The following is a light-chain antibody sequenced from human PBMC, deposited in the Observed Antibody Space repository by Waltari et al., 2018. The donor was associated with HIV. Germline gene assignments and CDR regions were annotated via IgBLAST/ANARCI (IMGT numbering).Light chain of an antibody. J-gene: IGLJ3*02. CDR3: SSYTRTTALVV. V-gene: IGLV2-14*03. Sequence: QSALPQPASVSVSPGQSLTISGTGTRIDVAGYQYVSWYQQHPGKAPKLMLFDVSNRPSGVSKRFSGSKSGNTASLTISGLQAEDEAHYFCSSYTRTTALVVFGGGTKLTVL. CDR2: DVS. CDR1: RIDVAGYQY.